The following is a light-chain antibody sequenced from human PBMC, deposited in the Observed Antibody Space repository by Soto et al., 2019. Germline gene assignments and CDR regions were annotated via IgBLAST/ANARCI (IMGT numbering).Light chain of an antibody. J-gene: IGKJ1*01. CDR3: QQYSTFWT. CDR2: ETS. CDR1: RSLTRW. Sequence: DIQMSQSPSTLSASVGDRVTITCRASRSLTRWLAWYQQKPGRAPKLLIYETSILQSGVPSRFSGSGSGTDFTLTISGVQPDDIPTYYCQQYSTFWTFGQGTRVEVK. V-gene: IGKV1-5*03.